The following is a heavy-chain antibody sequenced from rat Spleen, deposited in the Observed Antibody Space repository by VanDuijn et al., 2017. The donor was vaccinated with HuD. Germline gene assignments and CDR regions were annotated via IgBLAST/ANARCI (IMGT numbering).Heavy chain of an antibody. CDR3: ARRGLRRVLDY. J-gene: IGHJ2*01. Sequence: EVQLVESGGGVVQPGRSLELSCAASGFTFSNYDMAWVRQAPTKGLEWVASISPSGDSTYYRDSVKGRFTVSRHSAKNTLYLQMYSLRSEDTATYYCARRGLRRVLDYWGQGVMVTVSS. V-gene: IGHV5S13*01. CDR1: GFTFSNYD. CDR2: ISPSGDST. D-gene: IGHD1-11*01.